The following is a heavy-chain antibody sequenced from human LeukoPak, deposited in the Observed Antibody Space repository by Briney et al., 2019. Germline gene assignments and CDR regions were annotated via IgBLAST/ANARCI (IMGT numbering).Heavy chain of an antibody. V-gene: IGHV6-1*01. J-gene: IGHJ3*02. Sequence: SQTLSLTCAIAGDSVSSNSAAWHWIRQSPSRCLEWLGRTYYRSKWHNDYAESVKSRIAINPETSKNQFSLQLNSVTPEDTAVYYCVRSSSGTNGAFEIWGQGTMVTVSS. CDR2: TYYRSKWHN. CDR3: VRSSSGTNGAFEI. D-gene: IGHD6-19*01. CDR1: GDSVSSNSAA.